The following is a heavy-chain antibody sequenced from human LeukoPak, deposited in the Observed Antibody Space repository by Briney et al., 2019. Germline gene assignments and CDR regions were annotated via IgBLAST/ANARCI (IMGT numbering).Heavy chain of an antibody. V-gene: IGHV3-43*01. CDR1: GFIFDDYL. Sequence: GGSLRLSCAASGFIFDDYLIHWVRQRPGKGLEWVSLISWDGGVTYHADSVKGRFTISRDNAKNSLYLQMNSLRAEDTAVYYCARRVGSGSYFRYYYYMDVWGKGTTVTISS. J-gene: IGHJ6*03. CDR2: ISWDGGVT. CDR3: ARRVGSGSYFRYYYYMDV. D-gene: IGHD3-10*01.